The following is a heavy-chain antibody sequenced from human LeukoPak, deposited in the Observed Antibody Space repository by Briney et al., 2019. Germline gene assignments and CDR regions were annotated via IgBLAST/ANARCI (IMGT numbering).Heavy chain of an antibody. Sequence: PGGSLRLSCAASGFTFSDYYISWIRQAPGKGLEWVSYISSSGSSIYYVDSVKGRFTISRDNSKNTLYLQMNSLRAEDTAVYYCARDGSGSYWNYYYYMDVWGKGTTVTVSS. J-gene: IGHJ6*03. CDR1: GFTFSDYY. CDR2: ISSSGSSI. V-gene: IGHV3-11*04. CDR3: ARDGSGSYWNYYYYMDV. D-gene: IGHD1-26*01.